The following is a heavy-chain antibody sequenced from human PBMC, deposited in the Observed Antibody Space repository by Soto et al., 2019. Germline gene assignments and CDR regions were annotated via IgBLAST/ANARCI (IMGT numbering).Heavy chain of an antibody. D-gene: IGHD1-1*01. V-gene: IGHV2-5*02. J-gene: IGHJ4*02. Sequence: QITLKEAGPTLVKPTETLTLTCTFSGFSFTTTRMGVGWTRQPPGKALEWLAIIYWDGESRYNPLLRKRHTLAEDTSKNQVVLTRTNMDPKDSATYYGAHRDSSGTTTYFDSWGEGIPVTVAS. CDR2: IYWDGES. CDR3: AHRDSSGTTTYFDS. CDR1: GFSFTTTRMG.